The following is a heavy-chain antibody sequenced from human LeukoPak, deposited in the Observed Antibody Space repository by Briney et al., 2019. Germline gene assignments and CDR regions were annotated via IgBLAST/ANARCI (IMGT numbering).Heavy chain of an antibody. CDR2: VSYSGTV. J-gene: IGHJ3*02. D-gene: IGHD2-2*01. Sequence: SETLSLTCTVSGASISSDDCYWGWIRQSPGEGLEWIATVSYSGTVYYNPSLESRVTISVDTSKNQFSLKLSSVTAADTAVYYCARESQGVVVSSAAFDIWGQGTMVTVSS. CDR3: ARESQGVVVSSAAFDI. CDR1: GASISSDDCY. V-gene: IGHV4-39*07.